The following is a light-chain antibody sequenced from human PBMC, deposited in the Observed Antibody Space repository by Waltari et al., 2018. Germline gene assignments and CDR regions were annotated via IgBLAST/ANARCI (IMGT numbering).Light chain of an antibody. CDR2: AAS. Sequence: DIQMTQSPSSLSASVVDRVTITCRASQSITNFLNWYQQRPGKAPKLLIYAASILQSGVPSKFSGSGSGTDFTLTISSLQPEDFATYYCQQSYNTPLTFGGGTKVEIK. V-gene: IGKV1-39*01. CDR1: QSITNF. J-gene: IGKJ4*01. CDR3: QQSYNTPLT.